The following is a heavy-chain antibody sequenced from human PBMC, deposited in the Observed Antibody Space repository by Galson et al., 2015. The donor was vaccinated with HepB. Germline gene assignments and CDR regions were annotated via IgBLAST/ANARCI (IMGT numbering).Heavy chain of an antibody. J-gene: IGHJ6*02. CDR3: ARGITRESYYYYGMDV. CDR1: GYTFTRYY. CDR2: INPSGGST. D-gene: IGHD3-16*01. Sequence: SVKVSCKASGYTFTRYYMHWVQQAPGQGLEWMGIINPSGGSTSYAQKFQGRVTMTRDTSTSTVYMELSSLRSEDTAVYYCARGITRESYYYYGMDVWGQGTTVTVSS. V-gene: IGHV1-46*01.